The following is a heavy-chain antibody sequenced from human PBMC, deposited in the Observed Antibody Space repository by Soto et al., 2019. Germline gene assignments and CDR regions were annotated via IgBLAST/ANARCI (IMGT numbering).Heavy chain of an antibody. CDR2: ISSSSSYT. CDR3: ARDNFDSYGSFDY. Sequence: QVQLVESGGGLVKPGGSLRLSCAASGFTFSDYYMSWIRQAPGKGLEWVSYISSSSSYTNYADSVKGRFTISRDNAKNSLYLQMNSLRAEDTAVYYCARDNFDSYGSFDYWGQGTLVTVSS. V-gene: IGHV3-11*05. CDR1: GFTFSDYY. D-gene: IGHD5-18*01. J-gene: IGHJ4*02.